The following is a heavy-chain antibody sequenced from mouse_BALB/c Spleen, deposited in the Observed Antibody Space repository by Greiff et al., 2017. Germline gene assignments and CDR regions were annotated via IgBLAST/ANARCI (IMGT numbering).Heavy chain of an antibody. Sequence: VQLQQSGAELAKPGASVKMSCKASGYTFTSYWMHWVKQRPGQGLEWIGYINPSTGYTEYNQKFKDKATLTADKSSSTAYMQLSSLTSEDSAVYYCARGNWEYYFDYWGQGTTLTVSS. CDR3: ARGNWEYYFDY. CDR2: INPSTGYT. J-gene: IGHJ2*01. CDR1: GYTFTSYW. D-gene: IGHD4-1*01. V-gene: IGHV1-7*01.